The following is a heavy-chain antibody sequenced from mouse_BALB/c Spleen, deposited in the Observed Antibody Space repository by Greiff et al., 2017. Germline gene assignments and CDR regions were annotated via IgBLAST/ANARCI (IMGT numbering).Heavy chain of an antibody. CDR1: GFTFSSYA. Sequence: VESGGGLVKPGGSLKLSCAASGFTFSSYAMSWVRQTPEKRLEWVASISSGGSTYYPDSVKGRFTISRDNARNILYLQMSSLRSEDTAMYYCARDLGSSYYFDYWGQGTTLTVSS. CDR2: ISSGGST. CDR3: ARDLGSSYYFDY. J-gene: IGHJ2*01. V-gene: IGHV5-6-5*01. D-gene: IGHD1-1*01.